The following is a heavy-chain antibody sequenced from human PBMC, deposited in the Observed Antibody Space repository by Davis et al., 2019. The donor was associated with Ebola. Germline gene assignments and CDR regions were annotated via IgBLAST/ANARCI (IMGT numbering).Heavy chain of an antibody. CDR2: IYHSGST. Sequence: PSETLSLTCAVSGYSISSDDYWGWIRQPPGKGLEWIGSIYHSGSTNYNPSLKSRVTMSVDTSKNQFSLKLSSVTAADTAVYYCARGRYSSVVNWFDPWGQGTLVTVSS. D-gene: IGHD6-25*01. CDR1: GYSISSDDY. CDR3: ARGRYSSVVNWFDP. J-gene: IGHJ5*02. V-gene: IGHV4-38-2*01.